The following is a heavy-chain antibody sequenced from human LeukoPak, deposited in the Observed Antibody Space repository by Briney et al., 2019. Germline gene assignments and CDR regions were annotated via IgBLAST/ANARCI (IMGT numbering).Heavy chain of an antibody. CDR2: ISDSGGST. V-gene: IGHV3-23*01. Sequence: GGSLRLSCAASGFTFSSYWMHWVRQAPGKGLEWVAGISDSGGSTNYADSVKGRFTISRDNPKNTLYLQMNSLRVEDTAVYFCAKRGVVIRVILVGFHKEAYYFESWGQGALVTVSS. D-gene: IGHD3/OR15-3a*01. J-gene: IGHJ4*02. CDR3: AKRGVVIRVILVGFHKEAYYFES. CDR1: GFTFSSYW.